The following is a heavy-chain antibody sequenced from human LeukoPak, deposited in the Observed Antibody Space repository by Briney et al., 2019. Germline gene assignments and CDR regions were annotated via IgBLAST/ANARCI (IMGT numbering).Heavy chain of an antibody. J-gene: IGHJ4*02. V-gene: IGHV3-7*01. Sequence: GGSLRLSCAASGFTFSSYWMSWVRQAPGKGLEWVANIKQDGSEKDYVDSVKGRFTISRDNAKNSLYLQMTSLRAEETAVYYCARNGLRWFGELYFNHWGQGTLVTVSS. CDR1: GFTFSSYW. CDR2: IKQDGSEK. CDR3: ARNGLRWFGELYFNH. D-gene: IGHD3-10*01.